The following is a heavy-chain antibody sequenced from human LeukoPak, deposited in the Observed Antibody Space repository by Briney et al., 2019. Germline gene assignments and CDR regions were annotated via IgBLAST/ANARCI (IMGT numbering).Heavy chain of an antibody. J-gene: IGHJ4*02. CDR1: GGSISSHY. CDR2: IYYSGST. D-gene: IGHD2-2*01. Sequence: SETLSLTCTVSGGSISSHYWSWIRQPPGKGLEWIGYIYYSGSTNYNPSLKSRVTISVDTSKNQFSLKLSSVTAADTAVYYCARLKCSSTSCPDKYFDYWGQGTLVTVSS. CDR3: ARLKCSSTSCPDKYFDY. V-gene: IGHV4-59*11.